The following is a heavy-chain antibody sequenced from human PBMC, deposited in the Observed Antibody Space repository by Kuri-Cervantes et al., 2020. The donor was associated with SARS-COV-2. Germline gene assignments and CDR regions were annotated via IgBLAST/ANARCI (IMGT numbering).Heavy chain of an antibody. CDR3: ARDEKGVFDY. J-gene: IGHJ4*02. CDR2: INTNTGNP. CDR1: GYTFTSYA. Sequence: ASVKVSCKASGYTFTSYAMHWVRQAPGQRLEWIGWINTNTGNPTYAQGFTGRFVFSLDTSVSTAYLQISSLKAEDTAVYYCARDEKGVFDYWGQGTLVTVSS. V-gene: IGHV7-4-1*02.